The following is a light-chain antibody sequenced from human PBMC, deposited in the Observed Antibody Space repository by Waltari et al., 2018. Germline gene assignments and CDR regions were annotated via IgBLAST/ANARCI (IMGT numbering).Light chain of an antibody. V-gene: IGLV2-23*01. Sequence: QSALTQPASLSGSPGQSITISCTGTSSDVGAYNLVSWYQQHPGKAPKLMIYGGRKRPSGVSTRFSGAKSGTTASLTISGLQAEDEADYYCCSYAGSSTWVFGGGTKLTVL. J-gene: IGLJ3*02. CDR2: GGR. CDR3: CSYAGSSTWV. CDR1: SSDVGAYNL.